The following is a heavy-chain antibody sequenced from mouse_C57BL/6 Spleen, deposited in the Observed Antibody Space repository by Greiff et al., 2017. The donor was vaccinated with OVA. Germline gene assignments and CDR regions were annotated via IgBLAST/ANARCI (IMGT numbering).Heavy chain of an antibody. J-gene: IGHJ4*01. Sequence: EVKLMESGGGLVKPGGSLKLSCAASGFTFSDYGMHWVRQAPEKGLEWVAYISSGSSTIYYADTVKGRFTISRDNAKNTLFLQMTSLRSEDTAMYYCARPYDYDYAMDYWGQGTSVTVSS. D-gene: IGHD2-4*01. V-gene: IGHV5-17*01. CDR1: GFTFSDYG. CDR2: ISSGSSTI. CDR3: ARPYDYDYAMDY.